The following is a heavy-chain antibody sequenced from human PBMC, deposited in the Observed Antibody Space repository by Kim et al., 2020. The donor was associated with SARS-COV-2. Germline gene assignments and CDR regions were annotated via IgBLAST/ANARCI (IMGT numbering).Heavy chain of an antibody. V-gene: IGHV3-48*04. J-gene: IGHJ4*02. Sequence: GGSLRLSCAASGFTFSSHIMNWVRQAPGKGLEWVSYITSSSGTIYYADSVKGRFTISRDNAKNSLYLQMDSLRAEDTAVYYCARDGAVTNAFFDYWGQGTLVTVSS. CDR1: GFTFSSHI. CDR3: ARDGAVTNAFFDY. D-gene: IGHD4-17*01. CDR2: ITSSSGTI.